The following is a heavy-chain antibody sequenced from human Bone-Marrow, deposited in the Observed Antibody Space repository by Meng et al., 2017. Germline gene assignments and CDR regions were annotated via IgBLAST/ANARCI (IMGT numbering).Heavy chain of an antibody. Sequence: SVKVSCKASGGTFSSYAISWVRQAPGQGLEWMGGIIPIFGTANYAQKFQGRVTITADKSTSTAYMELSSLRAEDTAVYYCARVGLAVTTISKLDYWGQGTLVTVSS. CDR3: ARVGLAVTTISKLDY. J-gene: IGHJ4*02. CDR1: GGTFSSYA. V-gene: IGHV1-69*06. D-gene: IGHD4-17*01. CDR2: IIPIFGTA.